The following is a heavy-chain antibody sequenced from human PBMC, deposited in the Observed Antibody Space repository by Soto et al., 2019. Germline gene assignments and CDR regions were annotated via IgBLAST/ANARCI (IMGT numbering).Heavy chain of an antibody. CDR3: AGMDMGYCSGGSCYSHNPLFDY. V-gene: IGHV3-23*01. CDR1: GFTFSSYA. D-gene: IGHD2-15*01. CDR2: ISGSGGST. Sequence: GGSLRLSCAASGFTFSSYAMSWVRQAPGKGLEWVSAISGSGGSTYYADSVKGRFTISRDNSKNTLYLQMNSLRAEDTAVYYCAGMDMGYCSGGSCYSHNPLFDYWGQGTLVTVSS. J-gene: IGHJ4*02.